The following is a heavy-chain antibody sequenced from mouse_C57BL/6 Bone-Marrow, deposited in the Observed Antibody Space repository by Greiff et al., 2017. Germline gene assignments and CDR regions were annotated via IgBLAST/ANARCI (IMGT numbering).Heavy chain of an antibody. CDR2: IYPGSGNT. Sequence: QVQLQQSGPELVKPGASVKISCKASGYSFTSYYIHWVKQRPGQGLEWIGWIYPGSGNTKYNEKFKGKATLTADTSSSTAYMQLSSLTSEDSAVYYCARESGGNSPCAYWGQGTLVTVSA. V-gene: IGHV1-66*01. J-gene: IGHJ3*01. CDR1: GYSFTSYY. D-gene: IGHD2-1*01. CDR3: ARESGGNSPCAY.